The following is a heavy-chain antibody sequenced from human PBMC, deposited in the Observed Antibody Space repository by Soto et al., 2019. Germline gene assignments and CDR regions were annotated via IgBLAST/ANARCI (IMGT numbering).Heavy chain of an antibody. CDR2: IGGSGGST. CDR3: AKSDYYDTSGYSPQGIDV. Sequence: PGGSLRLSCAASGFTFSSYAMSWVRQAPGKGLEWVSAIGGSGGSTYYADSVKGRSTISRDNSKNTLYLQMNSLRAEDTAVYYCAKSDYYDTSGYSPQGIDVWGQGTTVTVSS. CDR1: GFTFSSYA. J-gene: IGHJ6*02. V-gene: IGHV3-23*01. D-gene: IGHD3-22*01.